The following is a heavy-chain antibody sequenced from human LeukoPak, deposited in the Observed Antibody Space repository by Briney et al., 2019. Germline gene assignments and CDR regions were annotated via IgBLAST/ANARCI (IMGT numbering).Heavy chain of an antibody. V-gene: IGHV1-8*01. Sequence: ASVKVSCKTSGYTFTSYDINWVRQATGRGLEWMGWMNPNSGNTGYAQKFQGRVTMTRNTSISTAYMELSSLRPEDTAFYYCARSDPYYYDRSGYPKNDYWGQGTLVTVSS. D-gene: IGHD3-22*01. CDR3: ARSDPYYYDRSGYPKNDY. CDR2: MNPNSGNT. J-gene: IGHJ4*02. CDR1: GYTFTSYD.